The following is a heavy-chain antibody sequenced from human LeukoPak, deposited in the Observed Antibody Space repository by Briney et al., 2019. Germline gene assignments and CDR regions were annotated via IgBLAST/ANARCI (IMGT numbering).Heavy chain of an antibody. Sequence: GASVKVSCKASGYTFTSYDINWVRQATGQGLEWLGWMNPNSGNTGYAQKFQGRVTMTRSTSISTAYMELSSLTSEDTAVYYCARDYGGNSGWFDPWGQGTLVTVSS. V-gene: IGHV1-8*01. CDR3: ARDYGGNSGWFDP. J-gene: IGHJ5*02. CDR2: MNPNSGNT. D-gene: IGHD4-23*01. CDR1: GYTFTSYD.